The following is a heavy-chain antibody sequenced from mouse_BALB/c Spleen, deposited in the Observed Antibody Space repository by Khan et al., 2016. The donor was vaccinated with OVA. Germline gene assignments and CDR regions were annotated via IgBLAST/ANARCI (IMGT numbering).Heavy chain of an antibody. J-gene: IGHJ3*01. Sequence: EVQLQESGPSLVKPSQTLSLTCSVTGDSIISGYWSWIRKFPGNKLEYMGYMIYSGNTYYNPSLKSRISITRHTSKNQYYLQLNSVTTEDTATYYCARSTYRYAFAYWGQGTLVTVSA. CDR3: ARSTYRYAFAY. D-gene: IGHD2-14*01. CDR2: MIYSGNT. V-gene: IGHV3-8*02. CDR1: GDSIISGY.